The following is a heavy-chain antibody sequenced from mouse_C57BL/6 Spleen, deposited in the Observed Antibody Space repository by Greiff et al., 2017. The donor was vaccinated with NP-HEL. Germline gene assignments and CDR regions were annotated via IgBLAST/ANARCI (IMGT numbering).Heavy chain of an antibody. CDR1: GFTFTDYY. J-gene: IGHJ4*01. Sequence: EVHLVESGGGLVQPGGSLSLSCAASGFTFTDYYMSWVRQPPGKALEWLGFIRNKANGYTTEYSASVKGRFTISRDNSQSILYLQMNALRAEDSATYYCARSPSYYYGSSYAMDYWGQGTSVTVSS. D-gene: IGHD1-1*01. CDR3: ARSPSYYYGSSYAMDY. CDR2: IRNKANGYTT. V-gene: IGHV7-3*01.